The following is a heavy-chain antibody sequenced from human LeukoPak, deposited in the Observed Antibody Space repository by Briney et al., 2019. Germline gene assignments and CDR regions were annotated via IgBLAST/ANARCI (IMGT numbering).Heavy chain of an antibody. CDR2: IGYDGRNK. CDR1: GFTFSSYG. CDR3: TRDLMDYDVSTGLHHYYMDV. V-gene: IGHV3-30*02. D-gene: IGHD3-9*01. J-gene: IGHJ6*02. Sequence: PGGSLRLSCAASGFTFSSYGIHWVRQAPGKGLEWVTFIGYDGRNKYYADSVKGRFTISRDNSKNTLYLQMNTLRVEDTAVYYCTRDLMDYDVSTGLHHYYMDVWGQGTTVTVSS.